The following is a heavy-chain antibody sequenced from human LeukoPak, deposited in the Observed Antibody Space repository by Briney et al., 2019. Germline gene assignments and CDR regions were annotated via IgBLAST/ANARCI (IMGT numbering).Heavy chain of an antibody. CDR3: TSNSGSYPFDY. Sequence: ASVKVSCKASGYTFTSYGISWVRQAPGQGLEWMGRIIPILGIANYAQKFQGRVTITADKSTSTAYMELSSLRSEDTAVYYCTSNSGSYPFDYWGQGTLVTVSS. D-gene: IGHD1-26*01. V-gene: IGHV1-69*04. J-gene: IGHJ4*02. CDR1: GYTFTSYG. CDR2: IIPILGIA.